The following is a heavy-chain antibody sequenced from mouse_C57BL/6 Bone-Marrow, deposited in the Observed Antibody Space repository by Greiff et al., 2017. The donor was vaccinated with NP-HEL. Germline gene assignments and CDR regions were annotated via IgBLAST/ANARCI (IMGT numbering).Heavy chain of an antibody. J-gene: IGHJ4*01. CDR2: ISDGGSYT. D-gene: IGHD4-1*01. Sequence: EVKLVESGGGLVKPGGSLKLSCAASGFTFSSYAMSWVRQTPEKRLEWVATISDGGSYTYYPDNVKGRFTISRDNAKNNLYLQMSHLKSEDTAMYYCARVELGRDYYAMDYWGQGTSVTVSS. V-gene: IGHV5-4*03. CDR3: ARVELGRDYYAMDY. CDR1: GFTFSSYA.